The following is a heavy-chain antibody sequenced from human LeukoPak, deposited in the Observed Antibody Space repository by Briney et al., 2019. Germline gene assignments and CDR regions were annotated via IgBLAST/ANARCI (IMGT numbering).Heavy chain of an antibody. D-gene: IGHD6-6*01. CDR2: INWNGGST. J-gene: IGHJ6*03. Sequence: TGGSRRLSCAASGFTFDDYGMSWVRQAPGKGLEWVSCINWNGGSTGYADSVKGRFTISRDNSKNKLYLQMNSLRAEDTAVYYCASDTYSSSSLDYYYMDVWGKGTTVTVSS. CDR1: GFTFDDYG. CDR3: ASDTYSSSSLDYYYMDV. V-gene: IGHV3-20*04.